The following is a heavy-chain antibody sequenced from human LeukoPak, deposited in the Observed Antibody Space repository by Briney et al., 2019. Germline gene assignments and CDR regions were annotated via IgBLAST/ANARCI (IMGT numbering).Heavy chain of an antibody. Sequence: PSETLSLTCSVSGDSISSGSFYWGWIRQPPGKGLEWIGSIYYSGNTYYNPSLKSRVTLSVDTSKNQFSLKLSSVTAADTAVYYCARHSLDIVVVISATDSWFDPWGQGTLVTVSS. CDR1: GDSISSGSFY. CDR2: IYYSGNT. D-gene: IGHD2-15*01. CDR3: ARHSLDIVVVISATDSWFDP. V-gene: IGHV4-39*01. J-gene: IGHJ5*02.